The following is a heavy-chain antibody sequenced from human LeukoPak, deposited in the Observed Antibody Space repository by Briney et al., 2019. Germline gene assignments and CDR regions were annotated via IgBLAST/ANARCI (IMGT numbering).Heavy chain of an antibody. Sequence: SETLSLTCAVYGGSFSGYYWSWIRQPPGKGLEWIGEINHSGSTNYNPSLKSRVTISVDTSKNQFSLKLSSVTAADTAVYYCARSRDIAARWPIDYWGQGTLVTVSS. J-gene: IGHJ4*02. CDR1: GGSFSGYY. CDR2: INHSGST. CDR3: ARSRDIAARWPIDY. D-gene: IGHD6-6*01. V-gene: IGHV4-34*01.